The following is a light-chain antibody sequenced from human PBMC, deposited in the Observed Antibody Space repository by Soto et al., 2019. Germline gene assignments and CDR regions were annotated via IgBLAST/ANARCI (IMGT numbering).Light chain of an antibody. CDR1: QSVAKNY. CDR2: GAS. CDR3: VQYASEPLT. Sequence: ETVLTQSPGTLSLSPGERATLSCRASQSVAKNYLAWYQHKPGQGPRLLISGASSRATGIPDRFSGSGSGTDFTLTISRLQPDDFAVDYCVQYASEPLTFGGGNKVEI. J-gene: IGKJ4*01. V-gene: IGKV3-20*01.